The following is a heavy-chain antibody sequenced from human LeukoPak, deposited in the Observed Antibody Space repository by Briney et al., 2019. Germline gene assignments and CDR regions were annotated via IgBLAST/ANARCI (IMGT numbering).Heavy chain of an antibody. CDR3: ARAKLGYSSGWSDY. V-gene: IGHV1-2*02. J-gene: IGHJ4*02. D-gene: IGHD6-19*01. CDR2: INPNSGGT. Sequence: ASVKVSCKASGYTFTGYYMHWVRQAPGQGLEWMGWINPNSGGTNYAQKFQGRVTMTRDTSISTAYTELSRLRSEDTAVYYCARAKLGYSSGWSDYWGQGTLVTVSS. CDR1: GYTFTGYY.